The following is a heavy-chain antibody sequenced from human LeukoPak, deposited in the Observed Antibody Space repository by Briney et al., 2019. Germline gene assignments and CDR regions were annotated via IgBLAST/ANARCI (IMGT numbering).Heavy chain of an antibody. Sequence: GGSLRLSCAASGFTFSSYAMHWVRQAPGKGLEWVAVISYDGSNKYYADSVKGRFTISRDNSKNTLYLQMNSLRAEDTAVYYCAKDGPDSYGYDFDYWGQGTLVTVSS. V-gene: IGHV3-30-3*01. CDR3: AKDGPDSYGYDFDY. D-gene: IGHD5-18*01. CDR1: GFTFSSYA. CDR2: ISYDGSNK. J-gene: IGHJ4*02.